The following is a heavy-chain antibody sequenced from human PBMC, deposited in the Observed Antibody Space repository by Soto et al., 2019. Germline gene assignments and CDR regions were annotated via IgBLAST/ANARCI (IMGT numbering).Heavy chain of an antibody. D-gene: IGHD3-3*01. J-gene: IGHJ6*02. V-gene: IGHV1-18*01. CDR1: GYTFTSYG. CDR2: ISAYNGNT. CDR3: ARSITTIFGMVTYIPDYYYGMDV. Sequence: ASVKVSCKASGYTFTSYGISWVRQAPGQGLEWMGWISAYNGNTNYAQKLQGRVTMTTDTSTSTAYMELRSLRSDDTAVYYCARSITTIFGMVTYIPDYYYGMDVWGQGTTVTVSS.